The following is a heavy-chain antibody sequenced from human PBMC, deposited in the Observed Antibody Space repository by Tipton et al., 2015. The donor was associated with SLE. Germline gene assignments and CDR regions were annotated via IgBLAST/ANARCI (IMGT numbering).Heavy chain of an antibody. J-gene: IGHJ1*01. Sequence: SLRLSCADSGFTFNNYAMSWVRQAPEKGLVWVSSISGSDGSTYYADSVKGRFTISRDNAKNSLYLQMNSLRPEDTALYYCVKDEADTSNSEYFRYWGQGTLVTVSS. D-gene: IGHD4-11*01. V-gene: IGHV3-23*01. CDR2: ISGSDGST. CDR3: VKDEADTSNSEYFRY. CDR1: GFTFNNYA.